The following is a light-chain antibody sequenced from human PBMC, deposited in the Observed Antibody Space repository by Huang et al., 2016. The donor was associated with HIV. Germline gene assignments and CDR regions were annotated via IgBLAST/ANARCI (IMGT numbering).Light chain of an antibody. Sequence: EIVLTQSPGTLSLSPGERATLSCRASQSISSSYVAWYQQLRGQAPRLLIDGASIRASGIPDRFSGSGSGTDFTLIINRLEPEDFAVYFCQQYGASPYTFGQGTKVHIK. CDR1: QSISSSY. CDR3: QQYGASPYT. V-gene: IGKV3-20*01. CDR2: GAS. J-gene: IGKJ2*01.